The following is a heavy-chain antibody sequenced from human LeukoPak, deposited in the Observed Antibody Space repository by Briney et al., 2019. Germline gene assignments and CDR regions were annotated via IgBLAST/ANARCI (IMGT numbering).Heavy chain of an antibody. CDR1: GFTFSSYG. CDR3: AKAVTGYYYYYGMDV. Sequence: GGSLRLSCAASGFTFSSYGMHWVRQAPGKGLEWVAVISYDGSNKYYADSVKGRFTISRDNSKNTPYLQMNSLRAEDTAVYYCAKAVTGYYYYYGMDVWGQGTTVTVSS. J-gene: IGHJ6*02. CDR2: ISYDGSNK. D-gene: IGHD4-4*01. V-gene: IGHV3-30*18.